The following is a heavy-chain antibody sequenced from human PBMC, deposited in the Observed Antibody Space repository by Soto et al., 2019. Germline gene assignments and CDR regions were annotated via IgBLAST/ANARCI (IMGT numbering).Heavy chain of an antibody. D-gene: IGHD6-13*01. CDR3: ARDLRYSSSWYDY. J-gene: IGHJ4*02. CDR1: GGSFSGYY. CDR2: INHSGST. Sequence: SETLSLTCAVYGGSFSGYYWSWIRQPPGKGLEWIGEINHSGSTNYNPSLMSRVTISVDTSKNQFSLKLSSVTAADTAVYYCARDLRYSSSWYDYWGQGTLVTVSS. V-gene: IGHV4-34*01.